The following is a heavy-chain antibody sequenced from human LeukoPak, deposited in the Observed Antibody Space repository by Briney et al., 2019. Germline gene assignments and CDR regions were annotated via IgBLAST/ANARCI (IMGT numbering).Heavy chain of an antibody. Sequence: GGSLRLSCAASGFTFSRHWMSWVRQAPGKGLEWVANINQDGSEEYYVDSVRGRFTISRDNAKNSLYLQMNSLRAEDTAVYYCARPYDSNRDHSGYGYWGRGTLVTVSS. V-gene: IGHV3-7*02. J-gene: IGHJ4*02. CDR3: ARPYDSNRDHSGYGY. CDR1: GFTFSRHW. CDR2: INQDGSEE. D-gene: IGHD5-12*01.